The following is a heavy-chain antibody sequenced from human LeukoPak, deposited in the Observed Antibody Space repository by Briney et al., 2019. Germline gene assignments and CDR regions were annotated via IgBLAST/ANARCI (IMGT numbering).Heavy chain of an antibody. CDR1: GFTVSSNY. D-gene: IGHD2-21*01. CDR3: ARQDTSPYCGGVSCVSWGYYYGLDV. Sequence: GGSLRLSCAASGFTVSSNYMNWVRQAPGKGLEWVSVIYSGGTTYYADSVKGRFTISRDNSKNTLYLQMNSLRAEDTAVYYCARQDTSPYCGGVSCVSWGYYYGLDVWGQGTTVTVSS. J-gene: IGHJ6*02. CDR2: IYSGGTT. V-gene: IGHV3-53*01.